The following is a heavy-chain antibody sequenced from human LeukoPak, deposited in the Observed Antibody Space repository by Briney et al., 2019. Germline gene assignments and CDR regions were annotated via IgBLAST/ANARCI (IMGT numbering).Heavy chain of an antibody. CDR2: ISSSGSTI. V-gene: IGHV3-48*03. J-gene: IGHJ6*02. CDR1: GFTFSSYE. Sequence: GGSLRLSCAASGFTFSSYEMNWVRQAPGKGLEWVSYISSSGSTIYYADSVKGRFTISRDNAKISLYLQMNSLRAEDTAVYYCARTDTSKSYKGDWYGMDVWGQGTTVTVSS. CDR3: ARTDTSKSYKGDWYGMDV. D-gene: IGHD3-10*01.